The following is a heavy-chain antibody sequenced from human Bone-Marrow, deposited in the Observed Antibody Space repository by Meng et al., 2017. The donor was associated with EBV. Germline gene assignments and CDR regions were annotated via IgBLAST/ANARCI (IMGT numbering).Heavy chain of an antibody. D-gene: IGHD3-3*01. CDR1: GGSISSSNW. Sequence: VQESGPGLVNPAGTPTPTFSVSGGSISSSNWWTWVRQPPGKGLEWIGEIYHSGSTNYNPSLKSRVTISVDKSKNQFSLKLSSVTAADTAVYYCATRMTIFGVAPFGYWGQGTLVTVSS. CDR3: ATRMTIFGVAPFGY. CDR2: IYHSGST. V-gene: IGHV4-4*02. J-gene: IGHJ4*02.